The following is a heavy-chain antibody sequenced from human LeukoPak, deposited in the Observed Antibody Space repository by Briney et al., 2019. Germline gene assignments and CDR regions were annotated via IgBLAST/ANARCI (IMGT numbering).Heavy chain of an antibody. J-gene: IGHJ6*02. CDR3: AKTRAHNLDV. D-gene: IGHD5-24*01. V-gene: IGHV1-18*01. CDR2: VSGHDGST. CDR1: GYRFDTFG. Sequence: ASVKVSCKASGYRFDTFGMSWVRQAPGQGLEWMGWVSGHDGSTQYTQKFQERVTMTTEKSRSTAYLELRALRSDDTAVYYCAKTRAHNLDVWGQGTTVIVSS.